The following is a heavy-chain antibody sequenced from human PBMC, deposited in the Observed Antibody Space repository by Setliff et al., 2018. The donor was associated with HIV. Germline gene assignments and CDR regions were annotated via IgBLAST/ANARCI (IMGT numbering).Heavy chain of an antibody. CDR3: ARVRLRVPPSIFDY. D-gene: IGHD2-2*01. V-gene: IGHV4-39*06. Sequence: SETLSLTCNVSGFSFRNSFYNWGWIRQPPGKGLEWIGTIYYSGTTYYNPSLKSRVTISVDKSKNQFALKLSSVTAADTAVYYCARVRLRVPPSIFDYWGQGALVTVSS. CDR2: IYYSGTT. CDR1: GFSFRNSFYN. J-gene: IGHJ4*02.